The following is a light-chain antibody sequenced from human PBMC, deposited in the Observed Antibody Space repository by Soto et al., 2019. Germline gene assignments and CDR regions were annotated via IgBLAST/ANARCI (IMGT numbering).Light chain of an antibody. V-gene: IGKV3-11*01. J-gene: IGKJ1*01. Sequence: EIVLTQSPATLSLSPGERATLSCRASWSVDRYLAWYQQKPGQAPRLLIYDASNRATGIPARFSGSGSGTDFTLTISRLEPEDVAVSYCQQRSIWPWTFGQGTKVEIK. CDR1: WSVDRY. CDR2: DAS. CDR3: QQRSIWPWT.